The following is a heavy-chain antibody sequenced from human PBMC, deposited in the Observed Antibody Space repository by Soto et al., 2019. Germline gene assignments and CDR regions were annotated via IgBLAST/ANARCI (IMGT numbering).Heavy chain of an antibody. J-gene: IGHJ6*03. CDR2: IYYSGST. V-gene: IGHV4-31*03. Sequence: SETLSLTCTVSGGSISSGGYYWSWIRQHPGKGLEWIGYIYYSGSTYYNPSLKSRVTISVDTSKNQFSLKLSSVTAADTAVYYCARRGKTAYYYYYMDVWGKGTTVTVSS. CDR3: ARRGKTAYYYYYMDV. CDR1: GGSISSGGYY.